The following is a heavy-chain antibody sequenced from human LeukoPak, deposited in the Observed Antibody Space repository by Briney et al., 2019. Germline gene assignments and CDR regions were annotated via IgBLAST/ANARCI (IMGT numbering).Heavy chain of an antibody. CDR3: ARDPGLRFLEWAGYDAFDI. V-gene: IGHV3-21*01. CDR1: GFTFSSYS. CDR2: ISSGSSYI. D-gene: IGHD3-3*01. Sequence: PGGSLRLSCAASGFTFSSYSMNWVRQAPGKGLEWVSSISSGSSYIYYADSVKGRFTISRDNAKNSLYLQMNSLRAEDTAVYYCARDPGLRFLEWAGYDAFDIWGQGTMVTVSS. J-gene: IGHJ3*02.